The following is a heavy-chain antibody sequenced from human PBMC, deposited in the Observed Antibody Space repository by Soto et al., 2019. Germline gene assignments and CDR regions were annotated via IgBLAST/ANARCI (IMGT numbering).Heavy chain of an antibody. CDR3: ARDPHSLDY. D-gene: IGHD2-15*01. CDR1: GFTFSTYS. V-gene: IGHV3-48*01. Sequence: RLSFEASGFTFSTYSMNWVRQAPGKGLEWVSYIRGSGTTTHYADSVKGRFTISRDNAKNSLYLQMNSLRVEDTAVYYCARDPHSLDYWGQGILVTVSS. J-gene: IGHJ4*02. CDR2: IRGSGTTT.